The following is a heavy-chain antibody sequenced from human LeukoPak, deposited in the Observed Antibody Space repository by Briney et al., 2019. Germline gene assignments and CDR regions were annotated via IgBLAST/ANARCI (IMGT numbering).Heavy chain of an antibody. V-gene: IGHV3-74*01. D-gene: IGHD6-13*01. CDR3: ARDGQGIADDYMDV. CDR1: GFTFSSYW. Sequence: PGGSLRLSCAASGFTFSSYWMHWVRQAPGKGLVWVSRINSDGSSTSYADSVKGRFTISRDSAKNTLYLQMNSLRAEDTAVYYCARDGQGIADDYMDVWGKGTTVTVSS. J-gene: IGHJ6*03. CDR2: INSDGSST.